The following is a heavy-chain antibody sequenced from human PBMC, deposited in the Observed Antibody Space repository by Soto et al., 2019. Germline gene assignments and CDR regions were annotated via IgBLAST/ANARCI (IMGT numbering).Heavy chain of an antibody. V-gene: IGHV3-23*01. CDR3: AKEMPNSAGGSLAFDY. J-gene: IGHJ4*02. CDR2: ISASGDKT. CDR1: GFTFKNHA. Sequence: GGSLRLSCAASGFTFKNHAMSWVRQAPGKRLEWISAISASGDKTYYADSVKGRFTISRDNSKNTLYLQMSNLRAEDTAVYYCAKEMPNSAGGSLAFDYWGQGTLVTVSS. D-gene: IGHD6-13*01.